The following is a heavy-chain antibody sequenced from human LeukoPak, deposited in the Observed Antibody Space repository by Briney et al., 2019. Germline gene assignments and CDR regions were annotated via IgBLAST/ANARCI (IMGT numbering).Heavy chain of an antibody. CDR1: GFTFSSYG. V-gene: IGHV3-30*18. Sequence: GGSLRLSCAASGFTFSSYGMHWVRQAPGKGLEWVAVISYDGSNKYYADSEKGRFTISRDNSKNTLYLQMNSLRAEDTAVYYCAKDRHYGNSPVDYWGQGTLVTVSS. CDR2: ISYDGSNK. D-gene: IGHD4-11*01. CDR3: AKDRHYGNSPVDY. J-gene: IGHJ4*02.